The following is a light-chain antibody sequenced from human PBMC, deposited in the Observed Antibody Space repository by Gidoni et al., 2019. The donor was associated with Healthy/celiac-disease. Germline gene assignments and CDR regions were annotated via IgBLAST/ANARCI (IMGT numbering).Light chain of an antibody. CDR3: QPYDNLPLT. Sequence: DIQMTQSPSSLSASVGDRVTITCQASQDISNYLNWYQQKPVKDPKLLIYDASNLETGVPSRFSGSGSGTDFTFTISSLQPEDIATYYCQPYDNLPLTFGGGTKVEIQ. J-gene: IGKJ4*01. CDR1: QDISNY. CDR2: DAS. V-gene: IGKV1-33*01.